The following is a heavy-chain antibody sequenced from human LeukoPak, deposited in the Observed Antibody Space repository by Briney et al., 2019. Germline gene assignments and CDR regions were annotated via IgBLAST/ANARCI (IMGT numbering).Heavy chain of an antibody. CDR3: ATGSPVYGSGSYYYFDY. CDR1: GFTFSSYE. V-gene: IGHV3-48*03. CDR2: ISSSGSTI. D-gene: IGHD3-10*01. Sequence: PGGSLRLSCAASGFTFSSYEMNWVRQAPGKGLEWVSYISSSGSTIYYADSVKGRFTISRDNSKNTLYLQMNSLRAEDTAVYYCATGSPVYGSGSYYYFDYWGQGTLVTVSS. J-gene: IGHJ4*02.